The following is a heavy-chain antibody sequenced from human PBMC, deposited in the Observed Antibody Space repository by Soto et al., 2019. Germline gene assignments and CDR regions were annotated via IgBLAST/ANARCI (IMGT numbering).Heavy chain of an antibody. J-gene: IGHJ3*02. D-gene: IGHD6-13*01. Sequence: GGSLRLSCAASGFTFSSYAMSWVRQAPGKGLEWVSAISGSGGSTYYADSVKGRFTISRDNSKNTLYLQMNSLGAEDTAVYYCAKVSWVIYAFDIWGQGTMVTVSS. CDR2: ISGSGGST. V-gene: IGHV3-23*01. CDR1: GFTFSSYA. CDR3: AKVSWVIYAFDI.